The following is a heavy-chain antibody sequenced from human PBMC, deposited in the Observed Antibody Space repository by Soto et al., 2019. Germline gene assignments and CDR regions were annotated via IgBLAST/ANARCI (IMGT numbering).Heavy chain of an antibody. Sequence: SETLSLTCTVSGGSISSSSYYWGWIRQPPGKGLEWIGSIYYSGSTYYNPSLKSRVTISVDTSKNQFSLKLSSVTAADTAVYYCARLESRWLRFFWFDPWGQGTLVTVSS. CDR2: IYYSGST. D-gene: IGHD5-12*01. J-gene: IGHJ5*02. V-gene: IGHV4-39*01. CDR3: ARLESRWLRFFWFDP. CDR1: GGSISSSSYY.